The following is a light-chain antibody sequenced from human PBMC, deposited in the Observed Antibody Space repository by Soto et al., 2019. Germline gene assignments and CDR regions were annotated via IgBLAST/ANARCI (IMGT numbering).Light chain of an antibody. J-gene: IGKJ2*01. V-gene: IGKV3-15*01. CDR3: QQYNTWPPHT. Sequence: EIVMTQSPATLSVSPGERATLSCRASQSVSSNLAWYQQKPGQAPRLLIYGASTRATGIPARFSGSGSGTEFTLTISSLQSEDFAVYYCQQYNTWPPHTFGRGTKLEIK. CDR2: GAS. CDR1: QSVSSN.